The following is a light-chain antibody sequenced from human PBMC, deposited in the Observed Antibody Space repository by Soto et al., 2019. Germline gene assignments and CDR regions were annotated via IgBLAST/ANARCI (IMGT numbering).Light chain of an antibody. CDR2: DAS. V-gene: IGKV3-11*01. J-gene: IGKJ2*01. Sequence: EIVLTQSPATLSLSPGERATISCRASQSVNSFLAWYQQKPGQAPRLLIYDASNRATGIPARFSGGGSGTDFTLTISSLEPEDFAVYYCQQRDNWPTFGQGTKLEIK. CDR3: QQRDNWPT. CDR1: QSVNSF.